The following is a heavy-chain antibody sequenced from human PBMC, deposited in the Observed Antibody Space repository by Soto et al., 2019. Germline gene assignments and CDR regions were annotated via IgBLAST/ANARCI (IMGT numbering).Heavy chain of an antibody. Sequence: EVQLVQSGAEVKKPGESLKISCQGSGYNFTDYWIAWVRQMPGQGLEWMGIIYPGDSDTRFSPAFEGQVTMSADKSLTTASLEWSSPKASETAMYYCARNEGDGLDGWGQGTTVTVSS. CDR2: IYPGDSDT. V-gene: IGHV5-51*01. J-gene: IGHJ6*02. CDR1: GYNFTDYW. CDR3: ARNEGDGLDG.